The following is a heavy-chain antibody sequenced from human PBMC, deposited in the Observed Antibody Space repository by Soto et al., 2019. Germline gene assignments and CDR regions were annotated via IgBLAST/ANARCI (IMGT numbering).Heavy chain of an antibody. CDR3: ATNFCSGYYTLDY. V-gene: IGHV1-8*01. CDR2: MNPNSGNT. J-gene: IGHJ4*02. CDR1: GYTFTSYD. Sequence: ASVKVSCKASGYTFTSYDINWVRQATGQGLEWMGWMNPNSGNTGYVQKFQGRVTMTRNTSISTAYMELSSLRSEDTAVYYCATNFCSGYYTLDYWGQGTLVTVSS. D-gene: IGHD3-3*01.